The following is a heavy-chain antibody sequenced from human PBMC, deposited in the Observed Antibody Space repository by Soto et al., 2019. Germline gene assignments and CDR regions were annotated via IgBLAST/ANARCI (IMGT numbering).Heavy chain of an antibody. V-gene: IGHV3-74*01. CDR1: GFTFSSYW. D-gene: IGHD2-15*01. Sequence: PGGSLRLSCAASGFTFSSYWMHWVRQAPGKGLVWVSRINSDGSSTSYADSVKGRFTISRDNAKNTLYLQMNSLRAEDTAVYYCARESVREAAGGVYYYYGMDVWGQGTTVTVSS. CDR3: ARESVREAAGGVYYYYGMDV. J-gene: IGHJ6*02. CDR2: INSDGSST.